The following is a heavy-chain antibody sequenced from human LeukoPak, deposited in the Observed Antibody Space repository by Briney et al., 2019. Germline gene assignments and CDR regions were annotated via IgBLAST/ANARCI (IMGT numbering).Heavy chain of an antibody. CDR1: GFTFSSYG. CDR3: AKEEGNTLGDY. CDR2: IRYDGNNK. V-gene: IGHV3-30*02. D-gene: IGHD7-27*01. Sequence: PGGSLRLSCEASGFTFSSYGMHWVRQAPGKGLEWVAFIRYDGNNKYYADSLKGRFIISRDNAKNILYLQMNSLNIEDTAVYYCAKEEGNTLGDYWGQGTLVTVSS. J-gene: IGHJ4*02.